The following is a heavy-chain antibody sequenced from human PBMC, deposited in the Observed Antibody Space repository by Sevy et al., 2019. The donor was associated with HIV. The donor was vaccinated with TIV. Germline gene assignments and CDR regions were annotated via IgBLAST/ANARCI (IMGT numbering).Heavy chain of an antibody. Sequence: GGSLRLSCVASGFAFSTHAMHWVRQAPDKGLEWVAVISYDGTNKNYADSMKDRFTISRHNSKNTLFLQMNSMRADDAAVYYWAREVTGWDLDLDYWGQGTLVTVSS. J-gene: IGHJ4*02. CDR3: AREVTGWDLDLDY. CDR2: ISYDGTNK. D-gene: IGHD6-19*01. V-gene: IGHV3-30-3*01. CDR1: GFAFSTHA.